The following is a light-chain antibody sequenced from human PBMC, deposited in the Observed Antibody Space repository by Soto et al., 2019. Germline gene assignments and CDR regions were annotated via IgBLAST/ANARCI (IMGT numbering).Light chain of an antibody. V-gene: IGLV1-40*01. J-gene: IGLJ2*01. CDR3: QSYDSSLSGFVV. CDR2: GNS. Sequence: QSVLTQPPSVSGAPGQRVTISCTGSSPNIGAGYDVHWYQQLPGTAPKLLIYGNSNRPSGVPDRFSGSKSGTSASLAITGLQAEDEADYYCQSYDSSLSGFVVFGGGTKLTV. CDR1: SPNIGAGYD.